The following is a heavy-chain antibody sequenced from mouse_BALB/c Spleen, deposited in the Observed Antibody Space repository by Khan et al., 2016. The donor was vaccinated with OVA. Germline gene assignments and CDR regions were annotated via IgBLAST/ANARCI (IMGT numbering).Heavy chain of an antibody. CDR3: AKQNHGTLYAVDY. CDR2: IWGDGNT. CDR1: GFSLTSYG. Sequence: VQLQESGPGLVAPSQSLSITCTVSGFSLTSYGVNWVRQPPGKGLEWLGVIWGDGNTNYHSALKSRLSISKDNSKSQVFLKLNSLQTDDTATYYFAKQNHGTLYAVDYWGQGTSVTVSS. J-gene: IGHJ4*01. V-gene: IGHV2-3*01. D-gene: IGHD2-1*01.